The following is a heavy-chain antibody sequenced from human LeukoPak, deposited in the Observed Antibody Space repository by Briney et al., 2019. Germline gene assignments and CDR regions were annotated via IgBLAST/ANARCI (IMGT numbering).Heavy chain of an antibody. CDR3: ARGRGSYGYSFLDY. CDR2: IYYSGST. D-gene: IGHD5-18*01. CDR1: GGSISSYY. V-gene: IGHV4-59*12. J-gene: IGHJ4*02. Sequence: SETLSLTCTVSGGSISSYYWSWIRQPPGKGLEWIGYIYYSGSTNYNPSLKSRVTISVDTSKNQFSLKLSSVTAADTAVYYCARGRGSYGYSFLDYRGQGTLVTVSS.